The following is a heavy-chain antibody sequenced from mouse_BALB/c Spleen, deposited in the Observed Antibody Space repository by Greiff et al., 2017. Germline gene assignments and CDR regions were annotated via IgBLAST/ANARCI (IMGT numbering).Heavy chain of an antibody. CDR2: INSNGGST. Sequence: EVKLVESGGGLVQPGGSLKLSCAASGFTFSSYGMSWVRQTPDKRLELVATINSNGGSTYYPDSVKGRFTISRDNAKNTLYLQMSSLKSEDTAMYYCAREGYRYDYWGQGTTLTVSS. V-gene: IGHV5-6-3*01. CDR3: AREGYRYDY. D-gene: IGHD2-14*01. J-gene: IGHJ2*01. CDR1: GFTFSSYG.